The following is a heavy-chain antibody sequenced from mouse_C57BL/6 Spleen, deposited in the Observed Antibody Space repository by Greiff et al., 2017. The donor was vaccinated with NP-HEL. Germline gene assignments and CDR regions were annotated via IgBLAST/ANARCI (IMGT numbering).Heavy chain of an antibody. J-gene: IGHJ3*01. CDR1: GFTFSSYA. D-gene: IGHD2-4*01. V-gene: IGHV5-9-1*02. CDR3: TREVDYEYGWFAY. Sequence: DVQLVESGEGLVKPGGSLKLSCAASGFTFSSYAMSWVRQTPEKRLEWVAYISSGCDDIYYADTVKGRCTTFRDNARNTQYLQMSSMKSEDTARYYYTREVDYEYGWFAYWGQGTLVTVSA. CDR2: ISSGCDDI.